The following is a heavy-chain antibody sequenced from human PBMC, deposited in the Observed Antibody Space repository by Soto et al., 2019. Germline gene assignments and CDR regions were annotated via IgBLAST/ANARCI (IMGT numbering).Heavy chain of an antibody. D-gene: IGHD1-26*01. CDR1: GGSISSGGYS. Sequence: PSETLSLTCAVSGGSISSGGYSWSWIRQPPGKGLEWIGYIYHSGSTYYNPSLKSRVTISVDRSKNQFSLKLSSVTAADTAVYYCASTKYSGSYWVNYFDYWGQGTLVTVSS. V-gene: IGHV4-30-2*01. J-gene: IGHJ4*02. CDR2: IYHSGST. CDR3: ASTKYSGSYWVNYFDY.